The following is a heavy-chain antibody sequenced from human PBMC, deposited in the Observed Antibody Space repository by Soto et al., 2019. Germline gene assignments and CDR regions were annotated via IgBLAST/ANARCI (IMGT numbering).Heavy chain of an antibody. J-gene: IGHJ5*01. V-gene: IGHV1-8*01. D-gene: IGHD2-21*01. CDR2: MNPNRGNT. CDR1: GYTFASYD. CDR3: ARSDGYNFNWLDS. Sequence: QVQLVQSGAEVKTPGASVKVSCKASGYTFASYDINWVRQAPGQGLEWMGWMNPNRGNTGYAQKFQGRLSMTTDTALNIAHMELSSLRNEDTAVYYCARSDGYNFNWLDSWGQGTLVTVSA.